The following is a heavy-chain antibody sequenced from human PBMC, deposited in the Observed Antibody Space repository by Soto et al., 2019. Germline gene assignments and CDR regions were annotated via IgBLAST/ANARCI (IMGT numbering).Heavy chain of an antibody. CDR2: ISYDGSNK. CDR3: ALLSGIAVAGTDY. J-gene: IGHJ4*02. Sequence: GGSLRLSCAASGFTFSSYGMHWVRQAPGKGLEWVAVISYDGSNKYYADSVKGRFTISRDNSKNTLYLQMNSLRAEDTAVYYCALLSGIAVAGTDYWGQGTLVTVS. CDR1: GFTFSSYG. D-gene: IGHD6-19*01. V-gene: IGHV3-30*03.